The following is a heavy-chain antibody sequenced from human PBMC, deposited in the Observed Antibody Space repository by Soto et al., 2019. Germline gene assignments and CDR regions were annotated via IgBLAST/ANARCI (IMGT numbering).Heavy chain of an antibody. CDR1: GFIFSTYW. D-gene: IGHD2-15*01. J-gene: IGHJ4*02. CDR3: TVGGCSGGNCYSYPDS. Sequence: EVQLVESGGGLVQPGGTLRLSCAASGFIFSTYWMTWVRQAPGKGLEWVANIKQDGSEKYYVDSVKGRFTISRDNAKNSLLLQMNSLRAEDTAVYYCTVGGCSGGNCYSYPDSWGQGTLVTVSS. V-gene: IGHV3-7*01. CDR2: IKQDGSEK.